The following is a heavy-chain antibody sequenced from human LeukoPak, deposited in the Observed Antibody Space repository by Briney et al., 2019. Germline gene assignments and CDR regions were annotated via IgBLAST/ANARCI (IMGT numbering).Heavy chain of an antibody. Sequence: SETLSLTCVVSGGSIAAYYWNWIRRPAGKGLEWIGLLHSSGDTNYNPSLRSRVTMSLDTSKNQFSLNLTSVTAADTAVYYCATMFGESSDFDHWGQGTLVTVSS. V-gene: IGHV4-4*07. CDR1: GGSIAAYY. CDR2: LHSSGDT. D-gene: IGHD3-10*02. J-gene: IGHJ4*02. CDR3: ATMFGESSDFDH.